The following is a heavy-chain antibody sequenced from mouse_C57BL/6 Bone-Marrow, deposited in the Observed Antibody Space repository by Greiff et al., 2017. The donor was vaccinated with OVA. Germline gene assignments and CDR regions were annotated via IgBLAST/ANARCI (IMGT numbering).Heavy chain of an antibody. Sequence: QVQLQQSGPELVKPGASVKISCKASGYAFSSSWMNWVKQRPGKGLEWIGRIYPGDGDTNYNGKFKGKATLTADKSSSTAYMQLSSLTSEDSAVYFCARLLRYFDGWGTGTTVTVSS. J-gene: IGHJ1*03. V-gene: IGHV1-82*01. CDR3: ARLLRYFDG. CDR1: GYAFSSSW. D-gene: IGHD1-1*01. CDR2: IYPGDGDT.